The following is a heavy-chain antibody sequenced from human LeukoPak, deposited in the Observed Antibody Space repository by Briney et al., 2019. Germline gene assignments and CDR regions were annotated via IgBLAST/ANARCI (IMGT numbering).Heavy chain of an antibody. CDR3: ARSKGVILAGRGPDYYYYAMDV. V-gene: IGHV5-51*01. CDR2: IYPGDSNT. Sequence: GESLKISCKGSGYSFTSYWIGWVRQMPGKGLEWMGIIYPGDSNTRHSPSFQGQVTISADRSISTAYLQWSSLKASDTATYYCARSKGVILAGRGPDYYYYAMDVWGQGTTVTVSS. J-gene: IGHJ6*02. D-gene: IGHD3-10*01. CDR1: GYSFTSYW.